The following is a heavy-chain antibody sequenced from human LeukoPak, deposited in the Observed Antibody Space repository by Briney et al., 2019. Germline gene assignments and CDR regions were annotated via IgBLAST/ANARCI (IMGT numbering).Heavy chain of an antibody. D-gene: IGHD6-19*01. CDR3: AKEGSSGWYYYYYGMDV. V-gene: IGHV3-23*01. CDR1: GFTFSSYA. J-gene: IGHJ6*02. Sequence: PGGSLRLSCAASGFTFSSYAMSWVRQAPGKGLEWVSAISGSGGSTYYADSVKGRFTTSRDNSKNTLYLQMNSLRAEDTAVYYCAKEGSSGWYYYYYGMDVWGQGTTVTVSS. CDR2: ISGSGGST.